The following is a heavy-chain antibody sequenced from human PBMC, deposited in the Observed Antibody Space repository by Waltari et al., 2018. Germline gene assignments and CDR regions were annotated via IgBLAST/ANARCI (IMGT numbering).Heavy chain of an antibody. V-gene: IGHV4-31*03. Sequence: QVQLQESGPGLVKPSQTLSLTCTFSGGSISSGGYSLSWIRHTPGKGLEWIGYIYHSGSTYYNPSLKSRVTISVDTSKNQFSLKLSSVTAADTAVYYCARGPLSSGWSYFVWDYWGQGTLVTVSS. CDR1: GGSISSGGYS. D-gene: IGHD6-19*01. J-gene: IGHJ4*02. CDR3: ARGPLSSGWSYFVWDY. CDR2: IYHSGST.